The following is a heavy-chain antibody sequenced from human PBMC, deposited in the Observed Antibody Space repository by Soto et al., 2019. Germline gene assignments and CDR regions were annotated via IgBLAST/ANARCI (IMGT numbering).Heavy chain of an antibody. CDR3: ARDPLTYYYDSSGTGAFES. J-gene: IGHJ3*02. CDR2: INPSGGST. Sequence: ASVKVSCKASGYTFTSYYMHWVRQAPGQGLEWMGIINPSGGSTSYAQKFQGRVTMTRDTSTSTVYMELSSLRSEYTSVSYCARDPLTYYYDSSGTGAFESWGQGTMVTVSS. V-gene: IGHV1-46*01. CDR1: GYTFTSYY. D-gene: IGHD3-22*01.